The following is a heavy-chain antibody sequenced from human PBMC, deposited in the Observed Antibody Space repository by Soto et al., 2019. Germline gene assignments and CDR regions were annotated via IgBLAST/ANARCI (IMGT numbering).Heavy chain of an antibody. V-gene: IGHV3-23*01. CDR3: AKPWKNGTYFQALFDF. CDR2: ISGSGDRT. CDR1: EFIFGNYA. J-gene: IGHJ4*02. Sequence: EGSLRLSCAASEFIFGNYAMNWVRQAPGKGMAWASVISGSGDRTDYADSLKGRFTISRDNSKNTLYLQMNSLRAEDTAVYYCAKPWKNGTYFQALFDFWGEGTLVTFSS. D-gene: IGHD3-10*01.